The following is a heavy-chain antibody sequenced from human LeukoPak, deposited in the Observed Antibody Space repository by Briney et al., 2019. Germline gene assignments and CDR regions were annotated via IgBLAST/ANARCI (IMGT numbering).Heavy chain of an antibody. CDR1: GFTFSSYG. Sequence: PGGSLRLSCAASGFTFSSYGMHWVRQAPGKGLEWVAVIWYDGSNKYYADSVKGRFTISRDNSKNTLYLQMNSLRAEDTAVYYCARDRGGGSYYLDYWGRGTLVTVSS. CDR2: IWYDGSNK. J-gene: IGHJ4*02. V-gene: IGHV3-33*01. D-gene: IGHD1-26*01. CDR3: ARDRGGGSYYLDY.